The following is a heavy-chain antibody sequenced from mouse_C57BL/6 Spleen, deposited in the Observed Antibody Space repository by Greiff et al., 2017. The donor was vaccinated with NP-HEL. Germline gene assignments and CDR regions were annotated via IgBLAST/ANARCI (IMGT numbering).Heavy chain of an antibody. D-gene: IGHD2-3*01. Sequence: QVQLQQSGAELARPGASVKMSCKASGYTFTSYTMHWVKQRPGQGLEWIGYINPSSGYTKYNQKFKDKATLTADKSSSTAYMQLSRLTSEDSAVYYCAREDGYYLDYWGQGTTLTVSS. J-gene: IGHJ2*01. CDR1: GYTFTSYT. CDR3: AREDGYYLDY. CDR2: INPSSGYT. V-gene: IGHV1-4*01.